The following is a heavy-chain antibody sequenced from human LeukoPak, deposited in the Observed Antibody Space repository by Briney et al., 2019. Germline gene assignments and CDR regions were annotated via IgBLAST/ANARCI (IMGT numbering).Heavy chain of an antibody. J-gene: IGHJ5*02. D-gene: IGHD6-19*01. Sequence: GYIYYSGSTNYNPSLKSRVTISVDTSKNQFSLKLSSVTAADTAVYYCAGENSSGWGNWFDPWGQGTLVTVSS. CDR2: IYYSGST. CDR3: AGENSSGWGNWFDP. V-gene: IGHV4-59*01.